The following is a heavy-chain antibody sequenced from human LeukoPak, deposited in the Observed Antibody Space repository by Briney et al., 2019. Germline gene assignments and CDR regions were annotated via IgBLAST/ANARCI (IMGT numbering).Heavy chain of an antibody. CDR2: ISYDGSNK. J-gene: IGHJ4*02. CDR3: ASDDILTGYTIPVHY. V-gene: IGHV3-30*03. D-gene: IGHD3-9*01. CDR1: GFTFSTYG. Sequence: PGGSLRLSCAASGFTFSTYGMQWIRQAPGKGLEGVAVISYDGSNKYYADSVKGRFTISRDNAKNSLYLQMNSLRAEDTAVYYCASDDILTGYTIPVHYWGQGTLVTVSS.